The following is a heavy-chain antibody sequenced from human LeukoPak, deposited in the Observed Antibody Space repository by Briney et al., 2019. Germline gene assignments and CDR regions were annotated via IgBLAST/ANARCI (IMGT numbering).Heavy chain of an antibody. J-gene: IGHJ4*02. CDR3: ARGTYYYDKLPADY. CDR1: GFTFSSYA. D-gene: IGHD3-22*01. Sequence: PGGSLRLSCAASGFTFSSYAMHWVRQAPGKGLEWVAVISYDGSNKYYADSVKGRFTISRDNSKNTLYLQMNSLRAEDTAVYYCARGTYYYDKLPADYWGQGTLVTVSS. V-gene: IGHV3-30*04. CDR2: ISYDGSNK.